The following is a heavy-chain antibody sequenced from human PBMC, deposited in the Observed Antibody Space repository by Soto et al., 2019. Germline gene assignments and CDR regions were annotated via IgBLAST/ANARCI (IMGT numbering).Heavy chain of an antibody. CDR2: IRSKAYGGTT. Sequence: GSLRPSCTASGFTFGDYAMSWCRQAPWKGLEWVGFIRSKAYGGTTEYAASVKGRFTISRDNAKSTLYLQMNSLRAEDTAVYYCVILATGSENWFDPWGQGTLVTVST. CDR3: VILATGSENWFDP. J-gene: IGHJ5*02. D-gene: IGHD1-1*01. V-gene: IGHV3-49*03. CDR1: GFTFGDYA.